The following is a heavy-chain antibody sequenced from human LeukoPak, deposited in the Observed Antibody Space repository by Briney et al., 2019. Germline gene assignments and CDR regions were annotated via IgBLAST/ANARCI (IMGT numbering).Heavy chain of an antibody. Sequence: GRSLRLSCAASGFTFGSYAMSWVCQAPGQGLEWVSTIGGGSETTSYADSAKGRFTNSRDNSKNTVYLQMNSLRAEDTAVYYCAKVLSGSQDYWGQGTLVTVFS. J-gene: IGHJ4*02. D-gene: IGHD1-26*01. CDR2: IGGGSETT. V-gene: IGHV3-23*01. CDR1: GFTFGSYA. CDR3: AKVLSGSQDY.